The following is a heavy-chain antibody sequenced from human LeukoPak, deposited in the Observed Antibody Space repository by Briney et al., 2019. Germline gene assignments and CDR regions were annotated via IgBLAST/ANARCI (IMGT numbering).Heavy chain of an antibody. CDR1: GFTLGRYW. J-gene: IGHJ6*02. D-gene: IGHD2-15*01. CDR3: AGVVVAKGYYGMDV. V-gene: IGHV3-74*01. CDR2: SNSDGKIT. Sequence: PGGSLRLSCAASGFTLGRYWMHWFRQAPGTGLVWVARSNSDGKITDYADSVKGRFTISRDNAKNTLYLQMNSLRAEDTAVYYCAGVVVAKGYYGMDVWGQGTTVTVSS.